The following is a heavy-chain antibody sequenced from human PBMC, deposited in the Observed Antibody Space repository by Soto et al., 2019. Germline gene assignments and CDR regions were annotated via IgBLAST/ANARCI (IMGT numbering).Heavy chain of an antibody. D-gene: IGHD3-16*02. Sequence: GGSLRLSCAGSGFTFASYVMTWVRQAPGKGLEWVSSISATGGSTYYAGSVKGRFTFSRDNSKNTLYLQMNSLRAEDTAIYYCANAEHPRRSIGFDYWGQGTLVTVSS. CDR2: ISATGGST. CDR1: GFTFASYV. CDR3: ANAEHPRRSIGFDY. V-gene: IGHV3-23*01. J-gene: IGHJ4*02.